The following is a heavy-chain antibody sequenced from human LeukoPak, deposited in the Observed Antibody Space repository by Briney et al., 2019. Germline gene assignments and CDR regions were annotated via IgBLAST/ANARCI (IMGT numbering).Heavy chain of an antibody. CDR3: ARDRGIAARFDP. J-gene: IGHJ5*02. V-gene: IGHV4-34*01. CDR2: INHSGST. D-gene: IGHD6-13*01. Sequence: SETLSLTCAVYGGSFSGYYWSRIRQPPGKGLEWIGEINHSGSTNYNPSLKSRVTISVDTSKNQFSLKLSSVTAADTAVYYCARDRGIAARFDPWGQGTLVTVSS. CDR1: GGSFSGYY.